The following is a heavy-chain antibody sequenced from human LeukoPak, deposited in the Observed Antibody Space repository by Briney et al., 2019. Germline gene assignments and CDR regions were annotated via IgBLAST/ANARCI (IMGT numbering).Heavy chain of an antibody. CDR3: EGYKYGPLDY. V-gene: IGHV4-4*07. J-gene: IGHJ4*02. Sequence: SETLSLTCTVSGGSISSYNWSWIRHPPEAGLERIGRIYTSGSTNNNPSLKSQVTMSVATSKNQFSLAVPSMPASDTAVYYCEGYKYGPLDYSGEGRLVT. CDR2: IYTSGST. D-gene: IGHD1-1*01. CDR1: GGSISSYN.